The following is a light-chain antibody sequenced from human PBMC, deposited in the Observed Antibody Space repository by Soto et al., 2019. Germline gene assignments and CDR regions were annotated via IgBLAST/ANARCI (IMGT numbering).Light chain of an antibody. Sequence: EIVLTQSPGTLSLSPGERATLSCRASQSVSSSYLAWYQQKPGQAPRLLIYGASRRATGVPDRFSGSGSGTDFTLTISSLEPEDFAVYYCQQRSNWPGPTFGQGTRLEIK. V-gene: IGKV3D-20*02. CDR3: QQRSNWPGPT. CDR1: QSVSSSY. J-gene: IGKJ5*01. CDR2: GAS.